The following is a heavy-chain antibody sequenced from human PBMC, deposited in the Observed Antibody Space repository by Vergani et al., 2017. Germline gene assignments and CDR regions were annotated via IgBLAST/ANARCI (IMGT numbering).Heavy chain of an antibody. CDR2: IYWNDDQ. CDR3: YYKKAGGRTSGCFYLFYYYYMDV. Sequence: QITLKESGPTLVKPTQTLTLTCTFSGFSLNTRGVSVAWIRQPPGKALDWLALIYWNDDQHYSPSLNNRVTITKDTSKNQVVLTMTNMDYVDTGTYYCYYKKAGGRTSGCFYLFYYYYMDVWGKGTTVTVSS. J-gene: IGHJ6*03. V-gene: IGHV2-5*04. CDR1: GFSLNTRGVS. D-gene: IGHD3-22*01.